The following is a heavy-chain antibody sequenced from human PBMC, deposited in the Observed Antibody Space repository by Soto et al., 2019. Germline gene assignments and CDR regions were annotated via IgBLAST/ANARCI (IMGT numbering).Heavy chain of an antibody. Sequence: PGESLKISCKGSEYSFTSYWITWVRQMPGKGLEWMGKIDPSDSNTIYSPSFQGHVTISADKSISTAYLQWSSLKASATAIYYCARHRGRISMIVAPSYYGMDVWGQGTTVIVSS. CDR2: IDPSDSNT. CDR3: ARHRGRISMIVAPSYYGMDV. J-gene: IGHJ6*02. CDR1: EYSFTSYW. D-gene: IGHD3-22*01. V-gene: IGHV5-10-1*01.